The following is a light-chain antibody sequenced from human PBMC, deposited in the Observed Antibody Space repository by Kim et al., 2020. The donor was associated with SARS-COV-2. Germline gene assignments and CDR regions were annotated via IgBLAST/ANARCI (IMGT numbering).Light chain of an antibody. CDR2: YKSDSDR. CDR1: SGINLGTYR. J-gene: IGLJ1*01. Sequence: QPVLTQPSSLSASPGASASLTCTLPSGINLGTYRIYWYQQKPGSPPQYLLNYKSDSDRQQGSGVPSRFSGSKDASANAGILLISGLQSEDEADYFCMIWHNGAYVFGTGTKVHRP. CDR3: MIWHNGAYV. V-gene: IGLV5-45*03.